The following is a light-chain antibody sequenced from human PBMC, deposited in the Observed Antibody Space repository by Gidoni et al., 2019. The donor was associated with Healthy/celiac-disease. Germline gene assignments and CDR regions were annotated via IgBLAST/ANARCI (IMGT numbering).Light chain of an antibody. CDR2: DAS. V-gene: IGKV3-11*01. J-gene: IGKJ1*01. Sequence: PVLVSRHLIYDASNRATGIPARFSGSGSGTNFTLTIISREPEDFAVYYCPQRSNRPGTFGQGTKVEIK. CDR3: PQRSNRPGT.